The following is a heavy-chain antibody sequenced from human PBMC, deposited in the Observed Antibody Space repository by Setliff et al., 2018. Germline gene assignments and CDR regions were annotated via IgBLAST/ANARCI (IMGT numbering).Heavy chain of an antibody. CDR1: RFTFSNYW. CDR3: ASSSGGNYEAYFDY. D-gene: IGHD2-15*01. J-gene: IGHJ4*02. Sequence: PGGSLRLSCAASRFTFSNYWMSWVRQTPGKGLEWVAVISYDGTITHYVDSVKGRFSISRDNSQNTLYLQMNSLSPEDTALYYCASSSGGNYEAYFDYWGQGTLVTVSS. CDR2: ISYDGTIT. V-gene: IGHV3-30*03.